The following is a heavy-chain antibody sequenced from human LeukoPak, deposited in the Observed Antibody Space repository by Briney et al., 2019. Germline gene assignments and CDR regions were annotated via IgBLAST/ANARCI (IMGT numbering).Heavy chain of an antibody. CDR1: GFTFSSYW. D-gene: IGHD6-19*01. J-gene: IGHJ3*02. V-gene: IGHV3-7*01. CDR2: IKQDGSEK. Sequence: GGSLRLSCAASGFTFSSYWMSWVRQAPGKGLEWVANIKQDGSEKYYVDSVKGRSTISRENAKNSLYLQMNSLRAEDTAVYYCAREIAVANDAFDIWGQGTMVTVSS. CDR3: AREIAVANDAFDI.